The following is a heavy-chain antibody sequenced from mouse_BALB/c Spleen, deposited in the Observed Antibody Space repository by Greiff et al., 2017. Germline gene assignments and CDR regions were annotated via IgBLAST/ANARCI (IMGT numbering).Heavy chain of an antibody. D-gene: IGHD2-3*01. CDR2: IWAGGST. J-gene: IGHJ2*01. V-gene: IGHV2-9*02. CDR1: GFSLTSYG. CDR3: ARASYDHFDY. Sequence: VQLQQSGPGLVAPSQSLSITCTVSGFSLTSYGVHWVRQPPGKGLEWLGVIWAGGSTNYNSALMSRLSISKDNSKSQVFLKMNSLQTDDTAMYCCARASYDHFDYWGQGTTLTVSS.